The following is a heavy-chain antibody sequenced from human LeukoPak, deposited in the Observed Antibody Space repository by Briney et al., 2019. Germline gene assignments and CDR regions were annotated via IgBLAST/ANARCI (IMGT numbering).Heavy chain of an antibody. CDR2: INPTGGST. J-gene: IGHJ5*02. V-gene: IGHV1-46*01. Sequence: ASVKVSCKASGYTFTSYYMHWVRQAPGQGLEWMGLINPTGGSTGYAQKFQGRVTMTRDMSTSTDYMELSSLRSEDTAIYYCARDNSVGDNAWWFNPWGQGTLVTVSS. CDR3: ARDNSVGDNAWWFNP. CDR1: GYTFTSYY. D-gene: IGHD1-26*01.